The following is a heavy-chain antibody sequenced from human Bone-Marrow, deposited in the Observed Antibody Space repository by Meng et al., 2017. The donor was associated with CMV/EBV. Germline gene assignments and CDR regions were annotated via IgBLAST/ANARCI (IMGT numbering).Heavy chain of an antibody. CDR1: VFTLRNAC. Sequence: SVFTLRNACMTWVRQAPGTGVEWVGNIKRKTTGGTTAYAATVKGRITVSSDGSKYTLYLQMNSLKTEDTAVYYCTTQYGSPSRDFDYWGQGTLVTVSS. CDR3: TTQYGSPSRDFDY. J-gene: IGHJ4*02. D-gene: IGHD6-13*01. V-gene: IGHV3-15*01. CDR2: IKRKTTGGTT.